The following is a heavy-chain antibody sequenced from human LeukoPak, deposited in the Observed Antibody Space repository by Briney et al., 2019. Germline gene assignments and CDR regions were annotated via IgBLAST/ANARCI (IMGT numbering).Heavy chain of an antibody. D-gene: IGHD3-10*01. CDR3: ARLVGYSITMVRGVIGNHYGMDV. Sequence: GGSLRLSCAASGFTFSSYSINWVRQAPGKGLEWVSSISSSSSYIYYAYSVKGRFTISRDNAKNSLYLQMNSLRAEDTAVYYCARLVGYSITMVRGVIGNHYGMDVWGQGTTVTVPS. J-gene: IGHJ6*02. CDR2: ISSSSSYI. V-gene: IGHV3-21*01. CDR1: GFTFSSYS.